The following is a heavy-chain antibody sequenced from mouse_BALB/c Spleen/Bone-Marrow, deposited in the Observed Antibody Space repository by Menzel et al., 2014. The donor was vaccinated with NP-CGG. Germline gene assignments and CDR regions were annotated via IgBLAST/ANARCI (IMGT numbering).Heavy chain of an antibody. J-gene: IGHJ2*01. CDR2: IYPGDGDT. CDR1: GYTFXSYW. V-gene: IGHV1-87*01. CDR3: ASYYDYDGRGY. Sequence: QVQLQQSGAELARPGASVKLSCKASGYTFXSYWMQWVKQRPGQGLEWIGAIYPGDGDTRYTQKFKGKATLTADKSSSTAYMQLSSLASEDSAVYYCASYYDYDGRGYWGQGTTLTVSS. D-gene: IGHD2-4*01.